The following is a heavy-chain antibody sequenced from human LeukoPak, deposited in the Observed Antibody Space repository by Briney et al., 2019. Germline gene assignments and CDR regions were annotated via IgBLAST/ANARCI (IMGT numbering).Heavy chain of an antibody. CDR3: ASLWFGELLPSHYYYYGMDV. CDR1: GGSISSGGYY. D-gene: IGHD3-10*01. Sequence: SETLSLTCAVSGGSISSGGYYWSWIRQHPGKGLEWIGYIYYSGSTYYNPSLKSRVTISVDTSKNQFSLKLSSVTAADTAVYYCASLWFGELLPSHYYYYGMDVWGQGTTVTVSS. J-gene: IGHJ6*02. CDR2: IYYSGST. V-gene: IGHV4-31*11.